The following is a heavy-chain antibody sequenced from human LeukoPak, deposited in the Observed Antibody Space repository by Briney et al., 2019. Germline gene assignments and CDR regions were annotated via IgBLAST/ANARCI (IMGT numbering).Heavy chain of an antibody. CDR3: ARPRTYYYGSGSPDAFDI. J-gene: IGHJ3*02. CDR1: GYSFTSYC. CDR2: IYPGDSDT. D-gene: IGHD3-10*01. Sequence: GESLKISCKGSGYSFTSYCIGWVRQMPGKGLEWMGIIYPGDSDTRYSPSFQGQVTISADKSISTAYLQWSSLKASDTAMYYCARPRTYYYGSGSPDAFDIWGQGTMVTVSS. V-gene: IGHV5-51*01.